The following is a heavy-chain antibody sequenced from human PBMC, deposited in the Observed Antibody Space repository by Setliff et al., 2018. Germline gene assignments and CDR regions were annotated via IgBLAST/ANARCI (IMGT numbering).Heavy chain of an antibody. CDR3: VRDRAAIVVGPPTAAFDI. CDR2: ISGYNGYT. Sequence: GASVKVSCKASGGTFKNYGISWVRQAPGQGLEWMGWISGYNGYTVYAQKLQGRVTLTTDTSTGTAYMEVRSLRSDDTAQYYCVRDRAAIVVGPPTAAFDIWGQGTMVTVSS. V-gene: IGHV1-18*01. CDR1: GGTFKNYG. J-gene: IGHJ3*02. D-gene: IGHD2-2*01.